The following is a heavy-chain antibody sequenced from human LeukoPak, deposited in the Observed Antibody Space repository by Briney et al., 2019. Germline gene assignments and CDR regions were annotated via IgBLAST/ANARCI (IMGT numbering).Heavy chain of an antibody. Sequence: SETLSLTCTVSGGSISSSSYYWGWIRQPPGKGLEWIGSIYYSGSTYYNPSLKSRVTISVDTSKNQFSLKLGSVTAADTAVYYCARDRQGSSFGWFDPWGQGTLVTVSS. V-gene: IGHV4-39*07. CDR2: IYYSGST. J-gene: IGHJ5*02. D-gene: IGHD6-6*01. CDR3: ARDRQGSSFGWFDP. CDR1: GGSISSSSYY.